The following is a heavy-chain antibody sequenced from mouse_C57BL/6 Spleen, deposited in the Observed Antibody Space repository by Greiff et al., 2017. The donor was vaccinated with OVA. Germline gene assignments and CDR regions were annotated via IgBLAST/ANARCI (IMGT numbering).Heavy chain of an antibody. V-gene: IGHV7-3*01. Sequence: EVKLMESGGGLVQPGGSLSLSCGASGFTFTDYYMSWVRQPPGKALEWLGFIRNKANGYTTEYSASVKGRFTISRDNSQSILYLQMNALRAEDSATYYCARFTFTTVVATRYFDVWGTGTTVTVSS. CDR1: GFTFTDYY. CDR3: ARFTFTTVVATRYFDV. J-gene: IGHJ1*03. CDR2: IRNKANGYTT. D-gene: IGHD1-1*01.